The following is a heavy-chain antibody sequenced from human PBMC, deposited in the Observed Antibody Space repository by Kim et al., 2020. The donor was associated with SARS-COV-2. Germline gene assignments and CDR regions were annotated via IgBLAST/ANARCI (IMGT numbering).Heavy chain of an antibody. CDR3: GYMVRGVIITSL. Sequence: NYAQKVQGRVTITAHKSTSTAYMELSSLRSEDTAVYYCGYMVRGVIITSLWGQGTLVTVSS. J-gene: IGHJ4*02. D-gene: IGHD3-10*01. V-gene: IGHV1-69*02.